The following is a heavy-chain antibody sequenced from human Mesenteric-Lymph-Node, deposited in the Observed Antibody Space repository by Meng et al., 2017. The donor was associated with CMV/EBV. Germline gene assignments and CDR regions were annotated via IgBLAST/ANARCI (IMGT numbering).Heavy chain of an antibody. V-gene: IGHV4-61*01. Sequence: CTGSGGSVSSDNYYWTWIRQPPGKGPEWIGYVYYSGSTHYNPSLESRVTISVDTSKNQFSLKLTSVTAADTAVYYCARDVRSTRYFDYWGPGTLVTVSS. CDR1: GGSVSSDNYY. CDR2: VYYSGST. CDR3: ARDVRSTRYFDY. J-gene: IGHJ4*02. D-gene: IGHD2-2*01.